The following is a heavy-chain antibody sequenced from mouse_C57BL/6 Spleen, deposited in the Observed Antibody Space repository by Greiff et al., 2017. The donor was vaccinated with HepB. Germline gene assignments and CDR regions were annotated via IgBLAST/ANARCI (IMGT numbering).Heavy chain of an antibody. D-gene: IGHD2-4*01. CDR2: IYPSDSET. Sequence: VQLQQPGAELVRPGSSVKLSCKASGYTFTSYWMDWVKQRPGQGLELIGNIYPSDSETHYNQKFKDKATLTVDKSSSTAYMQLSSLTSEDSAVYYWARLGLRRGVYAMDYWGQGTSVTVSS. J-gene: IGHJ4*01. V-gene: IGHV1-61*01. CDR3: ARLGLRRGVYAMDY. CDR1: GYTFTSYW.